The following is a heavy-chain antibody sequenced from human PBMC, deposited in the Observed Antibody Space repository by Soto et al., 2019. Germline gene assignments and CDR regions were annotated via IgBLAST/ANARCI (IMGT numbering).Heavy chain of an antibody. CDR1: GYTFTSYD. CDR2: TNPNSGNT. Sequence: QVQLVQSGAEVRKPGASVKVSCKASGYTFTSYDISWVRQATGQGLEWMGWTNPNSGNTGYAQNFQGRVTMTRNTSISTAYMELTDLRAEDTAVYFCARRYYYFYGMDVWGQGTTVTVSS. CDR3: ARRYYYFYGMDV. J-gene: IGHJ6*02. V-gene: IGHV1-8*01.